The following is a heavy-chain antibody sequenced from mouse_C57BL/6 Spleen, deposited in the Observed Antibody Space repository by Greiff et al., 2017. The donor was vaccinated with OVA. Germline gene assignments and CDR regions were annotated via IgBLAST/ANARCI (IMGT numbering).Heavy chain of an antibody. J-gene: IGHJ1*03. CDR2: IYWDDDK. V-gene: IGHV8-12*01. Sequence: QVTLKESGPGILQSSQTLSLTCSFSGFSLSASGMGVSWIRQPSGKGLEWLAHIYWDDDKRYNPSLKSRLTISKDTSRNQVFLKITSVDTADTATDYCARRAGGNYPSWCFDVWGTGTTVTVSS. D-gene: IGHD2-1*01. CDR1: GFSLSASGMG. CDR3: ARRAGGNYPSWCFDV.